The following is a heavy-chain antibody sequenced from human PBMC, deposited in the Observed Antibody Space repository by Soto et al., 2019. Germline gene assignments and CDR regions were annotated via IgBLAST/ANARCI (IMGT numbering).Heavy chain of an antibody. V-gene: IGHV1-69*13. Sequence: GASVKVSCKASGGTFSSYAISWVRQAPGQGLEWMGGIIPIFGTANYAQKFQGRVTITADESTSTAYMELSSLRSEDTAVYYCAVSDYGGYVFLGMDVWGQGTTVTVSS. CDR2: IIPIFGTA. J-gene: IGHJ6*02. CDR3: AVSDYGGYVFLGMDV. D-gene: IGHD4-17*01. CDR1: GGTFSSYA.